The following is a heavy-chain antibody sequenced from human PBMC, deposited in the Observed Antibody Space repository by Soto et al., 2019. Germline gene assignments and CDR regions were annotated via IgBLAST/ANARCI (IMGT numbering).Heavy chain of an antibody. CDR1: GGSISSGGSY. D-gene: IGHD3-3*01. CDR2: IFYSDSF. CDR3: ASVYETPPIFGVVRPYFFAF. Sequence: PSETLSLTCTVSGGSISSGGSYWSWIRQRPGKGLEWIGYIFYSDSFYYTPSLKGRVVLLADTSKNQFTFKLRSVTDADTAVYYCASVYETPPIFGVVRPYFFAFWGQGTLVTVSS. V-gene: IGHV4-31*02. J-gene: IGHJ4*02.